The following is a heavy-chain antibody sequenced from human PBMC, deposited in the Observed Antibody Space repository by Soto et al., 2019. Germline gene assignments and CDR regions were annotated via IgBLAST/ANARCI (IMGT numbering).Heavy chain of an antibody. V-gene: IGHV4-39*01. J-gene: IGHJ4*02. CDR3: ASTKDETLYFDY. CDR1: GDSISISSYY. D-gene: IGHD2-15*01. Sequence: QLQLQESGPGLVKPSETLSLTCSVSGDSISISSYYWGWVRQPPGKGLEWIGSIHYSGSTHYNPSLQSRVTISGDASKKQFSLKLGSVTAADTAMYYCASTKDETLYFDYWAQGNLVTVSS. CDR2: IHYSGST.